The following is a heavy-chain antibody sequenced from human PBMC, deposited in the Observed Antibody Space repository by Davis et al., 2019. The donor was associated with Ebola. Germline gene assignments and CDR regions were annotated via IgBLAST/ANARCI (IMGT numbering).Heavy chain of an antibody. Sequence: GESLKISCAASGFTFSSYSMNWVRQAPGKGLEWVSSISSSSSYIYYADSVKGRFTISRDNAKNSLYLQMNSLRAEDTAVYYCARVLGYSGYDWDYYYYGMDVWGQGTTVTVSS. V-gene: IGHV3-21*01. CDR1: GFTFSSYS. CDR3: ARVLGYSGYDWDYYYYGMDV. D-gene: IGHD5-12*01. J-gene: IGHJ6*02. CDR2: ISSSSSYI.